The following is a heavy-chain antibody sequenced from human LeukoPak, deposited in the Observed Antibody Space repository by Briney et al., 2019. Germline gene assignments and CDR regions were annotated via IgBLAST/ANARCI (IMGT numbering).Heavy chain of an antibody. CDR3: ARVYYYDSSVTGYFDY. V-gene: IGHV1-69*01. CDR1: GGTFSSYA. CDR2: IIPIFGTE. D-gene: IGHD3-22*01. J-gene: IGHJ4*02. Sequence: GSSVKVSCKASGGTFSSYAISWVRQAPGQGLAWMGGIIPIFGTENYVQKFQGSVTITADESTSTAYMELSSLRSEDTAVCYCARVYYYDSSVTGYFDYWGQGTLVTVSS.